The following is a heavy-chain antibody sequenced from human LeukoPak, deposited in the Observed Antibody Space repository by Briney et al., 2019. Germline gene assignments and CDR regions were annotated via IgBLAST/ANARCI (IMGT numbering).Heavy chain of an antibody. V-gene: IGHV4-30-4*01. Sequence: SETLSLTCTVSGGSISSGDYCWSWIRQPPGKGLEWIGYIYYSGSTYYNPSLKSRVTISVDTSKNQFSLKLSSVTAADTAVYYCASSWYRAYYFDYWGQGTLVTVSS. D-gene: IGHD6-13*01. J-gene: IGHJ4*02. CDR2: IYYSGST. CDR3: ASSWYRAYYFDY. CDR1: GGSISSGDYC.